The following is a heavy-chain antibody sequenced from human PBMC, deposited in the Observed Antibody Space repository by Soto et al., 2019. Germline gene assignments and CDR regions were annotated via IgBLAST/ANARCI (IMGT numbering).Heavy chain of an antibody. CDR2: VFNTVTT. CDR3: ARDGSPNVPAAMRWLDP. Sequence: SETLSLTCSISGGSFSSGGFYWGWIRQVPGRGLEWIGHVFNTVTTRYSLPLRTRLTMSIDTSANQFSMTLSSVTAADAAVYFCARDGSPNVPAAMRWLDPWGQGTLVTVSS. CDR1: GGSFSSGGFY. J-gene: IGHJ5*02. D-gene: IGHD2-2*01. V-gene: IGHV4-31*03.